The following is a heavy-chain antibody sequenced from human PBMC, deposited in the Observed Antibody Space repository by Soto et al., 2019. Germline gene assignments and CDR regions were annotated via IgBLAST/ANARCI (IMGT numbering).Heavy chain of an antibody. J-gene: IGHJ3*02. D-gene: IGHD5-12*01. V-gene: IGHV1-2*04. CDR1: GYTFSGYY. CDR3: ATDGYNASDAFDI. Sequence: GASVKVSCKASGYTFSGYYMHWVRQAPGQGLEWMGWINPKSGGTNYAQKFQGWVTMTRDTSISTAYMELSRLRSDDTAVYYCATDGYNASDAFDIWGQGTMVTVSS. CDR2: INPKSGGT.